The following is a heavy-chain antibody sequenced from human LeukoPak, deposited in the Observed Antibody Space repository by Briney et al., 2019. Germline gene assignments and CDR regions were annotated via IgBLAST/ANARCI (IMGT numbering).Heavy chain of an antibody. D-gene: IGHD1-26*01. J-gene: IGHJ4*02. Sequence: GGSLRLSCAASGFTLSTYAMSWVRQAPGKGLEWVSGISGSGGSTYSADSVKGRFTISRDNSKNTLCLQINSLRDEDTAVYYCARGGVGRYDFFDYWGQGTLVTVS. CDR1: GFTLSTYA. CDR2: ISGSGGST. V-gene: IGHV3-23*01. CDR3: ARGGVGRYDFFDY.